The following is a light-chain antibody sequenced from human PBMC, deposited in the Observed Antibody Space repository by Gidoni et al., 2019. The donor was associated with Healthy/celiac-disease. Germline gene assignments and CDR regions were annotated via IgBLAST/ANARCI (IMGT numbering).Light chain of an antibody. J-gene: IGLJ7*01. Sequence: QSVLTQPASVSGSPGQSNTITCTGTSSYVGSYNLGSWYQQHPGKAPKLIIYKDSKRPSAVSNRFSGSKSGNKAYLKSSGLRAEDEADYYCCSYAGSSTFAVFGGGTQLTGL. CDR1: SSYVGSYNL. CDR3: CSYAGSSTFAV. V-gene: IGLV2-23*02. CDR2: KDS.